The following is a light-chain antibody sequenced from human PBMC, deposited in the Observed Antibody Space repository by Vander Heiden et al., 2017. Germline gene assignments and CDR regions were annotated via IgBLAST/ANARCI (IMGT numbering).Light chain of an antibody. V-gene: IGKV3-20*01. CDR1: QSVSSTY. CDR3: QQYCSSPPT. J-gene: IGKJ4*02. CDR2: GAS. Sequence: IVLTPSPGTLSLSPGERATPSCRASQSVSSTYLAWYQQKPGQAPRLLTYGASSRATGIPDRFSGSGSGTDFTLTISRLEPEDFAVYYCQQYCSSPPTFGGGTKVEIK.